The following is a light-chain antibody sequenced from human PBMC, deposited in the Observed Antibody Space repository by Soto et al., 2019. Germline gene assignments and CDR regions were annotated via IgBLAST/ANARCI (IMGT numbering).Light chain of an antibody. V-gene: IGKV3-20*01. CDR2: GAS. J-gene: IGKJ5*01. CDR1: QRVSSGY. CDR3: QQYGSSPPSST. Sequence: EVVLTQSPGTLSLSPGERATLSCRASQRVSSGYLAWYQQKPGQAPRLLIYGASSRATGIPDRFSGRGSGTDFTLTISRLEPEDFAVYYCQQYGSSPPSSTVGQGTLLEIK.